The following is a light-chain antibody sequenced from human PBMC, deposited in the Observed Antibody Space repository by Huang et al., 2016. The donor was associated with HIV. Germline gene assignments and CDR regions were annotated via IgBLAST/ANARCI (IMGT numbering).Light chain of an antibody. J-gene: IGKJ4*01. V-gene: IGKV3-20*01. CDR3: QQYGSSPLT. CDR1: QSVSSSS. Sequence: EIVLTQSPGTLSLSPGERATLSCRASQSVSSSSLAWYQQKPGQSPRLLIFVAYNRATATPDRFSGSGSATDFTLTISRLEPEDFAVYYCQQYGSSPLTFGGGTKVEIK. CDR2: VAY.